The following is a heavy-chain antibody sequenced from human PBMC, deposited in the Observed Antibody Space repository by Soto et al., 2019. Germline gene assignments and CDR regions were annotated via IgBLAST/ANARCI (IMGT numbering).Heavy chain of an antibody. CDR1: GGSINSSSYY. Sequence: ETLSHTCTVSGGSINSSSYYWVWIRQAPGKGLEWIGLIYYTGRTYYSPSLKGRVTISVDTSKDQFSLRLSSLTAADTAVYYCASPPRSCGGGSCYSSPHDSWGQGT. CDR3: ASPPRSCGGGSCYSSPHDS. V-gene: IGHV4-39*01. D-gene: IGHD2-15*01. J-gene: IGHJ4*02. CDR2: IYYTGRT.